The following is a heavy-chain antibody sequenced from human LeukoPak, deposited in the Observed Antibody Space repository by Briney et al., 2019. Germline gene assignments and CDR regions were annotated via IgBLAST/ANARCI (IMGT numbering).Heavy chain of an antibody. V-gene: IGHV3-7*01. Sequence: GGSLRLSCAASGFTFSSYWMSWVRQAPGKGLEWVANIKQDGSEKYYVDSVKGRFTISRVSSKNTLYLQMDSLGPEDTAVYYCTREWGTAADYWGQGTLVTVSS. D-gene: IGHD6-13*01. J-gene: IGHJ4*02. CDR1: GFTFSSYW. CDR3: TREWGTAADY. CDR2: IKQDGSEK.